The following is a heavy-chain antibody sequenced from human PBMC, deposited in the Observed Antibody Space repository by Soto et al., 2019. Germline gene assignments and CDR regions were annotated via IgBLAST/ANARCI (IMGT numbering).Heavy chain of an antibody. CDR3: ARGQGSGSYYDSRQKAPTTDFDY. D-gene: IGHD3-10*01. CDR1: GGSFSGYY. J-gene: IGHJ4*02. Sequence: QVQLQQWGAGLLKPSETLSLTCAVYGGSFSGYYWSWIRQFPGKGLEWIGEINHSGSTNYNPSLKSRVTMSGYMSKNQFSLKLSSVTAADTAVYYCARGQGSGSYYDSRQKAPTTDFDYWGQGTLVTVSS. V-gene: IGHV4-34*01. CDR2: INHSGST.